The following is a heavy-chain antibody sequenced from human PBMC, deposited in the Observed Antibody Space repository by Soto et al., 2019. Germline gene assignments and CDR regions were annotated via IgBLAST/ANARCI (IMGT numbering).Heavy chain of an antibody. Sequence: EVQVVESGGGLVQPGGSLRLSCAASGFTVSSNYMSWVRQAPGKGLEWVSLIYSGGSTDYADSVKGRFMISRDNSNNTXXXXXXXXXXXXXXXXXXXXXXXXXXXXXXXXXXFDPWGQGTLVTVSS. CDR1: GFTVSSNY. CDR2: IYSGGST. J-gene: IGHJ5*02. CDR3: XXXXXXXXXXXXXXXXFDP. V-gene: IGHV3-66*01.